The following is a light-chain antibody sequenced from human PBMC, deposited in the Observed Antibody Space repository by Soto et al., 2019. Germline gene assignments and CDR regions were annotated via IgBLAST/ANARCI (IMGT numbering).Light chain of an antibody. V-gene: IGLV2-14*01. CDR1: SSDVDDYKY. J-gene: IGLJ1*01. Sequence: QSALAQPASVSGSAGQSITISCTGTSSDVDDYKYVSWYQQHPGKAPKLMIYEVSNRPSGVSSRFSGSQSGNTAPLTISGLQADDEADYYCSSYTSGSTYVFASGTKVTVL. CDR2: EVS. CDR3: SSYTSGSTYV.